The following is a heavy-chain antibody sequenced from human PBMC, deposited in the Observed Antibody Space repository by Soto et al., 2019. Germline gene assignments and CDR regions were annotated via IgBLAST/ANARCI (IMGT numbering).Heavy chain of an antibody. V-gene: IGHV3-15*01. CDR2: IKSNTDGGTT. CDR3: TTWGYCSGGSYHDAFHI. J-gene: IGHJ3*02. CDR1: GFTFSNVW. Sequence: EVQLVVSGGGLVKPGGSLRVSCEASGFTFSNVWMSWVRQAPGKGLEWVGRIKSNTDGGTTDYAAPVKGRFTISRDDSKNTLYLLMNSLKTEDTAVYYCTTWGYCSGGSYHDAFHIWGQGTMVTVSS. D-gene: IGHD2-15*01.